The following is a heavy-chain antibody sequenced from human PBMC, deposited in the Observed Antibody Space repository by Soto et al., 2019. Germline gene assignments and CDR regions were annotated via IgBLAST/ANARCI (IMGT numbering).Heavy chain of an antibody. V-gene: IGHV1-18*01. J-gene: IGHJ3*01. CDR3: AXLVGXVGVSDAFDV. Sequence: QVPLVQSGTEVKKPGASXRVSCXASGYTFTTYGISWVRXXPGXGXXWMGWISASNGDTNYAQKFQGRVTMTTDTSTTTAYMEMRSLRSDDTAVYYCAXLVGXVGVSDAFDVWGQGTMVSVSS. CDR1: GYTFTTYG. D-gene: IGHD1-26*01. CDR2: ISASNGDT.